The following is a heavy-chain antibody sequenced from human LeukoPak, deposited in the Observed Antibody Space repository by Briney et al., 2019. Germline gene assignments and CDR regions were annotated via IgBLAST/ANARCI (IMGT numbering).Heavy chain of an antibody. CDR1: GGSFSGYY. J-gene: IGHJ6*02. CDR3: ARVDWSAVYYYGMDV. D-gene: IGHD3/OR15-3a*01. Sequence: PSETLSLTCAVYGGSFSGYYWSWIRQPPGKGLEWIGEINHSGSTNYNPSLKSRVTISVDTSKNQFSLKLSSVTAADTAVYYCARVDWSAVYYYGMDVWGQGTTVTVSS. V-gene: IGHV4-34*01. CDR2: INHSGST.